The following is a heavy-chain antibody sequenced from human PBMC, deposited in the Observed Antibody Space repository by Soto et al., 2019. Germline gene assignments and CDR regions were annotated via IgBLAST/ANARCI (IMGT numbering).Heavy chain of an antibody. CDR3: ASRDCSSTSCYYYGMDV. J-gene: IGHJ6*02. CDR2: IYSGGST. CDR1: GFTVSSNY. Sequence: EVQLVETGGGLIQPGGSLRLSWAASGFTVSSNYMSWVRQAPGKGLEWVSVIYSGGSTYYADSLKGRFTISRDNSKNTLYLQMNSLRAEDTAVYYCASRDCSSTSCYYYGMDVWGQGTTVTVSS. D-gene: IGHD2-2*01. V-gene: IGHV3-53*02.